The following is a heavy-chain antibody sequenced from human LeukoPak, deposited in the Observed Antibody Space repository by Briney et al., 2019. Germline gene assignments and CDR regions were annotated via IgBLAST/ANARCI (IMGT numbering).Heavy chain of an antibody. Sequence: GGSLRLSCAASGFTFSSYAMHWVRQAPGKGLEWVAVISYDGSNKYYADSVKGRFTISRDNSKNTLYLQMNSLRAEDTAVYYCARGYSQDWFDPWGQGTLVTVSS. CDR1: GFTFSSYA. V-gene: IGHV3-30*04. D-gene: IGHD2-21*01. CDR3: ARGYSQDWFDP. J-gene: IGHJ5*02. CDR2: ISYDGSNK.